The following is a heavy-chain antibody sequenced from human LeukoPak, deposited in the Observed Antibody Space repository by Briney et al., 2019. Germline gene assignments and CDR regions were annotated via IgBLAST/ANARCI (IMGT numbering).Heavy chain of an antibody. D-gene: IGHD3-22*01. CDR2: ISSSSSYI. CDR1: GFSFSSYT. J-gene: IGHJ4*02. V-gene: IGHV3-21*01. CDR3: AREYPPRYYYDSSGYLDY. Sequence: NPGGSLRLSCAASGFSFSSYTMNWVRQAPGKGLEWVSIISSSSSYIYYADSVKGRFTISRDNAKNTLYLQMNSLRAEDTAAYYCAREYPPRYYYDSSGYLDYWGQGTLVTVSS.